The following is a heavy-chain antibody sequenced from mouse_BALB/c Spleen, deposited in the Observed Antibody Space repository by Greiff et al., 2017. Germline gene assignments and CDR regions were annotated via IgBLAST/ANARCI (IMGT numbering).Heavy chain of an antibody. J-gene: IGHJ3*01. CDR3: ARKGYDYDVPWFAY. V-gene: IGHV3-2*02. D-gene: IGHD2-4*01. Sequence: VQLQQSGPGLVKPSQSLSLTCTVTGYSITSDYAWNWIRQFPGNILERMGYISYSGSTSNKPSLKSRISITRDTSKNQYFLQLYSVTTEDTATYYCARKGYDYDVPWFAYWGQGTLVTVSA. CDR2: ISYSGST. CDR1: GYSITSDYA.